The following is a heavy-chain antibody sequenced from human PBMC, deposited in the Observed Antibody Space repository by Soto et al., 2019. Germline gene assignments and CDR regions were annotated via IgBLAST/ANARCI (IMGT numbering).Heavy chain of an antibody. Sequence: EVQLLESGGGLVQPGGSLRLSCAASGFTFSSYAMSWVRQAPGKGLEWVSAISGSGGSTYYADSVKGRFTISRDNSKNTLCLQMNGLRAEDTAVYYCAKNGRWLVRGGLDYYYYGMDVW. J-gene: IGHJ6*01. CDR3: AKNGRWLVRGGLDYYYYGMDV. D-gene: IGHD6-19*01. CDR1: GFTFSSYA. V-gene: IGHV3-23*01. CDR2: ISGSGGST.